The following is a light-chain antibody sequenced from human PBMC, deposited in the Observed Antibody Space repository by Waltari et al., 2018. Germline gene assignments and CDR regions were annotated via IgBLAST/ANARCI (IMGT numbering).Light chain of an antibody. CDR3: NSYAGSNSVL. V-gene: IGLV2-8*01. J-gene: IGLJ2*01. Sequence: QSALPQPPSASGSPGQSVTISCTGTSSDVGGYNCFSWYQQHPGKSPKLMIYGVSKRPSVVPDRCSGSKSGNTAYLSVSGLQAEDEADYCCNSYAGSNSVLFGAGTKLTVL. CDR2: GVS. CDR1: SSDVGGYNC.